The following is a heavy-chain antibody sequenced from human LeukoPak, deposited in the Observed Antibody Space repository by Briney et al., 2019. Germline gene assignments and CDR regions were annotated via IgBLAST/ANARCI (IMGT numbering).Heavy chain of an antibody. CDR3: ARVGCSSTSCQGLWFDP. D-gene: IGHD2-2*01. J-gene: IGHJ5*02. CDR1: GYTFTSYD. Sequence: ASVKVSCKASGYTFTSYDINWVRQATGQGLEWMGWMNPNSGNTGYAQKFQGRVTMTRNTSISTAYMDLSSLRSEDTAVFYCARVGCSSTSCQGLWFDPWGQGTLVTVSS. V-gene: IGHV1-8*01. CDR2: MNPNSGNT.